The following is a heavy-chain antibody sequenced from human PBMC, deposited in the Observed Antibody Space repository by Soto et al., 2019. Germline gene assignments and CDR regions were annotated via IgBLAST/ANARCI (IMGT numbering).Heavy chain of an antibody. CDR3: ARGMITFGGVIGLDY. D-gene: IGHD3-16*02. CDR1: GYTFTGYY. J-gene: IGHJ4*02. CDR2: INPNSGGT. V-gene: IGHV1-2*04. Sequence: ASVKVSCKASGYTFTGYYMHWVRQAPGQGLEWMGWINPNSGGTNYAQKFQGWVTMTRDTSISTAYMELSRLRSDDTAVYYCARGMITFGGVIGLDYWGQGTLVTVS.